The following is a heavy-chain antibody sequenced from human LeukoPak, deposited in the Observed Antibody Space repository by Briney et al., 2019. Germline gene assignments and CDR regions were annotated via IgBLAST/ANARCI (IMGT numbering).Heavy chain of an antibody. D-gene: IGHD6-19*01. CDR1: GXSVSSNNSA. V-gene: IGHV6-1*01. CDR3: ARGGRGSTVAVFEY. J-gene: IGHJ4*02. Sequence: SQTLSLTCAISGXSVSSNNSAWNWIRQSPSRGLEWLGRTYYRSKWYSDSAVSVKSRISINPDTSKNQVSLHLDSVTPDDTAVYYCARGGRGSTVAVFEYWGQGTLVTVSS. CDR2: TYYRSKWYS.